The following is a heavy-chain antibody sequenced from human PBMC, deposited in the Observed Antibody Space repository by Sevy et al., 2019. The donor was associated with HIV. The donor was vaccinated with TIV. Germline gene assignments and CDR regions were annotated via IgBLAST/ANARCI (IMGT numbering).Heavy chain of an antibody. Sequence: GGSLRLSCAASGFTFSSTWMHWIRQVSGKGLEWVSRIATDPSDIIYAVSVRCRFTISRDNPKNSLYLQINDLRAEDTGVSYCETEPAKTGPTPIEYWGQGTLVTVSS. D-gene: IGHD1-1*01. J-gene: IGHJ4*02. CDR2: IATDPSDI. CDR1: GFTFSSTW. CDR3: ETEPAKTGPTPIEY. V-gene: IGHV3-74*01.